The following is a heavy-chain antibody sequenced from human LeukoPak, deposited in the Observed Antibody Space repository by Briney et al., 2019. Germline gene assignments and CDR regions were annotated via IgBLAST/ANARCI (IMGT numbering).Heavy chain of an antibody. Sequence: GRSLRLSCAVSGFTFSSYTMHWVRQAPGKGLEWVAFIRYDGSNKYYADSVKGRFTISRDNSKNTLYLQMNSLRAEDTAVYYCAKDREIQLWLLNDNWFDPWGQGTLVTVSS. J-gene: IGHJ5*02. V-gene: IGHV3-30*02. D-gene: IGHD5-18*01. CDR2: IRYDGSNK. CDR3: AKDREIQLWLLNDNWFDP. CDR1: GFTFSSYT.